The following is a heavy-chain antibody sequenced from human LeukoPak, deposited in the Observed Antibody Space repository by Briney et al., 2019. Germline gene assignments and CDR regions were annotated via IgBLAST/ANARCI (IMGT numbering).Heavy chain of an antibody. CDR2: IYSGGST. CDR3: AREGGYYYGSGSYTNAFDI. Sequence: PGGSLRLSCAASGFTFSSYAMSWVRQAPGKGLEWVSVIYSGGSTYYADSVKGRFTISRDNSKNTLYLQMNSLRAEDTAVYYCAREGGYYYGSGSYTNAFDIWGQGTMVTVSS. D-gene: IGHD3-10*01. CDR1: GFTFSSYA. J-gene: IGHJ3*02. V-gene: IGHV3-66*01.